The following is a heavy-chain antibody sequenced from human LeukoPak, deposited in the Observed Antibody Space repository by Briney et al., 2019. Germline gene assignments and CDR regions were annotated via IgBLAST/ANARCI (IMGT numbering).Heavy chain of an antibody. J-gene: IGHJ4*02. CDR3: GKNKGANITAACYREAYYFDY. V-gene: IGHV4-4*07. CDR2: IYTSGST. CDR1: GGSISSYY. D-gene: IGHD5-12*01. Sequence: SETLSLTCTVSGGSISSYYWSWIRQPAGKGLEWIGRIYTSGSTNYNPSLKSRVTMSVDTSKNQFSLKLSSVTAADTSVYYCGKNKGANITAACYREAYYFDYWGQGTLVTVSS.